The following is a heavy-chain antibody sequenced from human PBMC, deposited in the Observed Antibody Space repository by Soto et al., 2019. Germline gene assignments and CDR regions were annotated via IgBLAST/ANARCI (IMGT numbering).Heavy chain of an antibody. D-gene: IGHD3-9*01. V-gene: IGHV1-2*02. CDR3: TTHAAYYYNDY. J-gene: IGHJ4*02. Sequence: ASVKVSCKASGYTFTKYYMNWVLQAPGQGLEWMGWINPDSGGAEYAQKFQGRVTLTRDTSISTAYMEVSSLRSDDTAMYYCTTHAAYYYNDYWGQGTLVTVSS. CDR1: GYTFTKYY. CDR2: INPDSGGA.